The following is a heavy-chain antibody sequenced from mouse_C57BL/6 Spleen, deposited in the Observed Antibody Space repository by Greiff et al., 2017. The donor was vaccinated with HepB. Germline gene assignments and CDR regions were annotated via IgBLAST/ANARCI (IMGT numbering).Heavy chain of an antibody. V-gene: IGHV1-63*01. CDR2: IYPGGGYT. Sequence: VQLVESGAELVRPGTSVKMSCKASGYTFTNYWIGWAKQRPGHGLEWIGDIYPGGGYTNYNEKFKGKATLTADKSSSTAYMQFSSLTSEDSAIYYCARGGSGPYYFDYWGQGTTLTVSS. D-gene: IGHD3-2*02. J-gene: IGHJ2*01. CDR1: GYTFTNYW. CDR3: ARGGSGPYYFDY.